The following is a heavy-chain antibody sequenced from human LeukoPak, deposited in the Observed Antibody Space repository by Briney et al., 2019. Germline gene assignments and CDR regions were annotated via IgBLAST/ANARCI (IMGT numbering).Heavy chain of an antibody. V-gene: IGHV4-30-2*01. CDR2: SYHGGST. CDR3: ARMVVDVTRWFDP. CDR1: GDSMSSSRFS. J-gene: IGHJ5*02. Sequence: PSQTLSLTCDVSGDSMSSSRFSWSWIRQTPGKGLEWIGYSYHGGSTHHNPSLQSRVTISVDRSKKQFPLNLNSVTAADTAVYYCARMVVDVTRWFDPWGQGILVTVSS. D-gene: IGHD2-15*01.